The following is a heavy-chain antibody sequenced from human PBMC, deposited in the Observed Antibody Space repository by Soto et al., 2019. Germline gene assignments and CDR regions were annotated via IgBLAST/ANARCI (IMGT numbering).Heavy chain of an antibody. Sequence: QVQLVQSGAEVKKPGSSVKVSCKASGGSFNTYAISWVRQAPGQGLEWMGGIIPFLGKPNYSQRFPNRVXXXXXXXXXXXXXXXXXXXXXXXXXXXXXXXXXXXXXDXGMDVWGQGTTVTVSS. CDR1: GGSFNTYA. J-gene: IGHJ6*02. CDR2: IIPFLGKP. CDR3: XXXXXXXXXDXGMDV. V-gene: IGHV1-69*04.